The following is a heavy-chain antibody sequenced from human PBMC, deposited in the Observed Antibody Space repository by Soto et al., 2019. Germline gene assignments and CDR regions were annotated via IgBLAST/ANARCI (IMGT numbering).Heavy chain of an antibody. V-gene: IGHV3-15*07. CDR2: LKGRNVGGTI. D-gene: IGHD6-19*01. Sequence: EVQLVESGGGLVKPGGSLRLSCATYGFTFNDAWLSWVRQAPGKGLEWVGRLKGRNVGGTIDYAAPVTGRFTISSDESQNTLHLQMNSLKIEDTAVYYCTTEFGYSSGLNDHWGQGALVTVSS. CDR1: GFTFNDAW. J-gene: IGHJ4*02. CDR3: TTEFGYSSGLNDH.